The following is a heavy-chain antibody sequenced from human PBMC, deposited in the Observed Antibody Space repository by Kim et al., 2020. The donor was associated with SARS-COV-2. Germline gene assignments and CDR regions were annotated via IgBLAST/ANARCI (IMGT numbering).Heavy chain of an antibody. Sequence: GGSLRLSCAASGFTFSSYGMHWVRQAPGKGLEWVAVISYDGSNKYYADSVKGRFTISRDNSKNTLYLQMNSLRAEDTAVYYCAKADSLYYYDSSGSNDAFDIWGQGTMVTVSS. CDR2: ISYDGSNK. D-gene: IGHD3-22*01. CDR1: GFTFSSYG. V-gene: IGHV3-30*18. CDR3: AKADSLYYYDSSGSNDAFDI. J-gene: IGHJ3*02.